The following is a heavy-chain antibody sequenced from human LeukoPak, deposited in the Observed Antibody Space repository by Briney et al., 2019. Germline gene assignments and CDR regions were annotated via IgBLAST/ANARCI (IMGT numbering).Heavy chain of an antibody. CDR1: GYSFTSYW. D-gene: IGHD6-19*01. CDR3: ARHLTVAGPMNPSLDPYYFDY. J-gene: IGHJ4*02. V-gene: IGHV5-51*01. Sequence: GESLKISCKGSGYSFTSYWIGWVRQMPGKGLEWMGIIYPGDSDARYSPSFQGQVTISADKSISTAYLQWSSLKASDTAMYYCARHLTVAGPMNPSLDPYYFDYWGQGTLVTVSS. CDR2: IYPGDSDA.